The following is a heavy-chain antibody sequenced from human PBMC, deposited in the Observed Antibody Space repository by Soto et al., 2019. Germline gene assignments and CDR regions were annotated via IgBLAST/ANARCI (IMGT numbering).Heavy chain of an antibody. CDR3: ARDHKSGDSWSFDY. V-gene: IGHV4-59*12. J-gene: IGHJ4*02. CDR2: IYYSGST. CDR1: GGSISSYY. Sequence: PSETLSLTCTVSGGSISSYYWSWIRQPPGKGLEWIGYIYYSGSTNYNPSLKSRVTISVDTSKNQFSLKLNSVTAADTALYYCARDHKSGDSWSFDYWGQGILVTVSS. D-gene: IGHD5-18*01.